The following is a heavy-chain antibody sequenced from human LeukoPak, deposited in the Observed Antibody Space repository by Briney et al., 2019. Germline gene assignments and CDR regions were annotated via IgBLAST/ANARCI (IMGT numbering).Heavy chain of an antibody. CDR3: AKDRVGATTTLDY. Sequence: GGSLRLSCAVSGFTFDDYAMHWGRQESGQGMELVSGMSWYSGTIVYADSVKGRFTTSRDKAKTSLYLQMNSLRAEDTAVYYCAKDRVGATTTLDYWGQGTLVTVSS. CDR2: MSWYSGTI. J-gene: IGHJ4*02. D-gene: IGHD1-26*01. CDR1: GFTFDDYA. V-gene: IGHV3-9*01.